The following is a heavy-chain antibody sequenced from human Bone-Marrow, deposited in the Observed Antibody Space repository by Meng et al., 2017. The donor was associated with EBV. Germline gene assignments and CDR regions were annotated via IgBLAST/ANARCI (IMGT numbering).Heavy chain of an antibody. D-gene: IGHD3-16*01. CDR1: GGPNRRCIYY. Sequence: LELQGSAPGLVKPSETPPLPGTLSGGPNRRCIYYWGWIRRPPGKGLEWIGSIYYRGTPYYNPSLKSRVTISVNTSKNQFSLKLSSVTAADTAVYYCARPGGGGRVTYYFDYWGQGTLVTVSS. CDR3: ARPGGGGRVTYYFDY. J-gene: IGHJ4*02. V-gene: IGHV4-39*01. CDR2: IYYRGTP.